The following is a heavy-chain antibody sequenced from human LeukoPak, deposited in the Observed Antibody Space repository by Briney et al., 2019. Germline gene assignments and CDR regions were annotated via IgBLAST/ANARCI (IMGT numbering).Heavy chain of an antibody. J-gene: IGHJ4*02. Sequence: SETLSLTCTVSGGSISSGGYYWSWIRQHPGKGLEWIGYIYYSGTTNYNPSLKSRVTISVDTSKNQFSLKLSSVTAADTAVYYCARGVYIAAAQYAYWGQGTLVTVSS. D-gene: IGHD6-13*01. V-gene: IGHV4-61*08. CDR1: GGSISSGGYY. CDR3: ARGVYIAAAQYAY. CDR2: IYYSGTT.